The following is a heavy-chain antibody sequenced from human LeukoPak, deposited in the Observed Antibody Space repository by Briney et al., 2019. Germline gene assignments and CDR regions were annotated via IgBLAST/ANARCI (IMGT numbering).Heavy chain of an antibody. Sequence: ASVKVSCKASGYTLNSYGISWVRQAPGQGLEWMGWISGYNGNTNYAQKFQGRVTVTTDTPTSTAYMELRSLRSDDTAVYYCARMDYCSGGTCYAADNYYYYMDVWGKGTTVTVSS. D-gene: IGHD2-15*01. CDR3: ARMDYCSGGTCYAADNYYYYMDV. J-gene: IGHJ6*03. CDR1: GYTLNSYG. V-gene: IGHV1-18*01. CDR2: ISGYNGNT.